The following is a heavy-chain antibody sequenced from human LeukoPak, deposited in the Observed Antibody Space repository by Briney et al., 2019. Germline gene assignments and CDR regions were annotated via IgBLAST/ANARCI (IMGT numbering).Heavy chain of an antibody. J-gene: IGHJ1*01. CDR2: IDYAGST. D-gene: IGHD5-12*01. CDR1: GGSFVGCY. Sequence: AEPLSPTWAVYGGSFVGCYWTWIRQPPGKGREWIVEIDYAGSTNYNPSLKSRINISVDTSKNQFSVNLNSVTAADTAFYYCARRRIPATITGSKLSSRFDTWGQGTLVTVSS. CDR3: ARRRIPATITGSKLSSRFDT. V-gene: IGHV4-34*01.